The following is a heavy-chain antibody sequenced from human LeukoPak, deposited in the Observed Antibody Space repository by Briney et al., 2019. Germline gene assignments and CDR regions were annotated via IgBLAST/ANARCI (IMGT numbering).Heavy chain of an antibody. V-gene: IGHV3-21*01. CDR1: GFTFSRYS. CDR3: ARDPPLGSCSTISCPHLDY. J-gene: IGHJ4*02. D-gene: IGHD2-2*01. Sequence: EGSLRLSCAASGFTFSRYSMNWVRQAPGKGLEWVSSISSSSSFIYYADSVKGRFTISRDNAKNSLYLQLNRLRAEDTAVYYCARDPPLGSCSTISCPHLDYWGQGTLVTVSS. CDR2: ISSSSSFI.